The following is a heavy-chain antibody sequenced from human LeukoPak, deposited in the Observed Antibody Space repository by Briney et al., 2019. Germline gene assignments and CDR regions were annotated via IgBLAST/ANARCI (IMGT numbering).Heavy chain of an antibody. CDR2: INPDGSST. CDR1: GFTFSSYW. V-gene: IGHV3-74*01. Sequence: GGSLRLSCAASGFTFSSYWMHWVRQAPGEGLVWVSRINPDGSSTIYADSVKGRFTISRDNAKNTLYLQMNSLRAEDTAVYYCASGYSSGPVYWGQGNLVTVSS. J-gene: IGHJ4*02. CDR3: ASGYSSGPVY. D-gene: IGHD6-19*01.